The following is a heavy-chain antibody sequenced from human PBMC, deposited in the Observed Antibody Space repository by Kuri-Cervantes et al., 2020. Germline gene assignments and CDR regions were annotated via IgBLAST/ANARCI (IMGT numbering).Heavy chain of an antibody. V-gene: IGHV4-59*01. J-gene: IGHJ6*03. CDR2: IYYSGST. D-gene: IGHD6-13*01. Sequence: SETLSLTCIVSNDSIVHNYWSWIRQSPGKGLEWIGYIYYSGSTNYNPSLKSRVTISVDTSKNQFSLKLSSVTAADTAVYYCARGVTTGYSSSWYQAHYYYYMDVWGKGTTVTVSS. CDR1: NDSIVHNY. CDR3: ARGVTTGYSSSWYQAHYYYYMDV.